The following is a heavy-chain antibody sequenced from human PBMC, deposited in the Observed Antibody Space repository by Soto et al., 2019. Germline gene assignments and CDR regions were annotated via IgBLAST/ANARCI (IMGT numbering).Heavy chain of an antibody. V-gene: IGHV4-59*08. Sequence: SETLSLTCTVSGGSISSYYWSWIRQPPGKGLEWIGYIYYSGSTNYNPSLKSRVTISVDTSKNQFSLKLSSVTAADTAVYYCARSWFGELLNDYWGQGTLVTVSS. J-gene: IGHJ4*02. CDR3: ARSWFGELLNDY. CDR1: GGSISSYY. CDR2: IYYSGST. D-gene: IGHD3-10*01.